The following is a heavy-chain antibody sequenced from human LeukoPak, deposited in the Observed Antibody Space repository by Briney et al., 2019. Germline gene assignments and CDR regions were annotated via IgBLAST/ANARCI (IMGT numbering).Heavy chain of an antibody. CDR3: AREYCSGGSCSGLDY. J-gene: IGHJ4*02. Sequence: SETLSPTCAVSGYSISSGYYWGWIRQPPGKGLEWIGSIYHSGSTYYNPSLKSRVTISVDTSKNQFSLKLSSVTAADTAVYYCAREYCSGGSCSGLDYWGQGTLVTVSS. D-gene: IGHD2-15*01. V-gene: IGHV4-38-2*02. CDR1: GYSISSGYY. CDR2: IYHSGST.